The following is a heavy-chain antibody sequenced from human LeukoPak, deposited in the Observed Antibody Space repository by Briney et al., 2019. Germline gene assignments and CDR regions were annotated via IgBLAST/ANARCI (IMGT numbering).Heavy chain of an antibody. D-gene: IGHD2-15*01. CDR2: IKRNTQGATT. CDR1: GFTFNLAW. V-gene: IGHV3-15*01. J-gene: IGHJ4*02. CDR3: TTHPGYESY. Sequence: GVSLRLSCATSGFTFNLAWMSWVRQAPGKGLEWVGRIKRNTQGATTDYAAAVKGRFTISRDDSKNTLYLQMNSLEIEDTGVYYCTTHPGYESYWGQGTLVTVSS.